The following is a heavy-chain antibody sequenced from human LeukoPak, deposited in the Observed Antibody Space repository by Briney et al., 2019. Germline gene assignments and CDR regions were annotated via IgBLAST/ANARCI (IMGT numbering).Heavy chain of an antibody. D-gene: IGHD3-22*01. J-gene: IGHJ4*02. CDR3: ASEDYDSSGYYCY. Sequence: PGGSLRLSCAASGFSLSNYWMNWVRQAPGKGLEWVANIKQDGSEKNYVDSVKGRFSISRDNAKNSLILQMNSLRAEDTAVYYCASEDYDSSGYYCYWGQGTLVTVSS. CDR1: GFSLSNYW. CDR2: IKQDGSEK. V-gene: IGHV3-7*01.